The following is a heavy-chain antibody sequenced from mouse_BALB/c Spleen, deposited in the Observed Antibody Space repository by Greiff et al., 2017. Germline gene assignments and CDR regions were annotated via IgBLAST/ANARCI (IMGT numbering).Heavy chain of an antibody. CDR1: GDSITSGY. J-gene: IGHJ2*01. CDR2: ISYSGST. D-gene: IGHD1-1*01. V-gene: IGHV3-8*02. CDR3: ARYYYGSSYVNYFDY. Sequence: VQLQQSGPSLVKPSQTLSLTCSVTGDSITSGYWNWLRKFPGNKLEYMGYISYSGSTYYNPSLKSRISITRDTSKNQYYLQLNSVTTEDTATYYCARYYYGSSYVNYFDYRGQGTTLTVSS.